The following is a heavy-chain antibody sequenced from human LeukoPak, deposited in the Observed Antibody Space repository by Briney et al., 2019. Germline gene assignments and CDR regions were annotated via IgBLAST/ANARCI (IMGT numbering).Heavy chain of an antibody. CDR1: GFTFSSYW. J-gene: IGHJ5*01. D-gene: IGHD3-16*01. CDR2: MYTGGTT. CDR3: AKDEATSGGGLAS. Sequence: GGSLRLSCAASGFTFSSYWMSWVRQAPGKGLEWVSAMYTGGTTYYADSVTGRFTVSRDTSRNTLFLHMNSLRAEDTAVYYCAKDEATSGGGLASWGQGTLVIVSS. V-gene: IGHV3-53*01.